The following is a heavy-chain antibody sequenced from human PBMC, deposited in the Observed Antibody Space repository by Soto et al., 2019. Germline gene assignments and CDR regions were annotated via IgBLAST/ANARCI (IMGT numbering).Heavy chain of an antibody. CDR2: LIPIFHTP. J-gene: IGHJ3*02. CDR1: GGSFSNDA. D-gene: IGHD1-1*01. Sequence: QVHLVQSGADVKTPGSSVKVSCKASGGSFSNDAFIWVRQAPGQGLEWLGGLIPIFHTPNYAQKFRGRLTITADESTSTAYMELSSLGSEDTADYYCARESQRMTTFGAGGAVDIWGPGTMVTVSS. CDR3: ARESQRMTTFGAGGAVDI. V-gene: IGHV1-69*01.